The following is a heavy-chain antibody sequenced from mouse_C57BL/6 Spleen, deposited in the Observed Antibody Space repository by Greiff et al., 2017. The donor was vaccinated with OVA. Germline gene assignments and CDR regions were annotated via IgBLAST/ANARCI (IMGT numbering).Heavy chain of an antibody. V-gene: IGHV14-2*01. J-gene: IGHJ2*01. CDR1: GFNIKDYY. CDR2: IDPEDGET. CDR3: ARSELITTVVDDY. Sequence: VHVKQSGAELVKPGASVKLSCTASGFNIKDYYMHWVKQRTEQGLEWIGRIDPEDGETKYAPKFQGKATITADTSSNTAYLQLSSLTSEDTAVYYCARSELITTVVDDYWGQGTTLTVSS. D-gene: IGHD1-1*01.